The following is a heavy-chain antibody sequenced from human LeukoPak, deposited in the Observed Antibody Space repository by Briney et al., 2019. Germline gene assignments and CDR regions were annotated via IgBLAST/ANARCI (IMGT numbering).Heavy chain of an antibody. J-gene: IGHJ5*02. D-gene: IGHD2-8*01. CDR1: GFSFSTYS. V-gene: IGHV3-23*01. CDR2: ISASGGDT. Sequence: GGSLRLSCAASGFSFSTYSFSRVRQAPGKGLEWVSGISASGGDTFYADSVKGRFTISRDNSKNTLSLQMNSLRVEVTAIYYCAKDVRRCNGACTWGQGTLVTVSS. CDR3: AKDVRRCNGACT.